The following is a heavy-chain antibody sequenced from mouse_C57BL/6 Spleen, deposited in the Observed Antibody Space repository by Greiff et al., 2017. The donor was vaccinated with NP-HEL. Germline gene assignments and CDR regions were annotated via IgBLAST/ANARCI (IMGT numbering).Heavy chain of an antibody. Sequence: DVKLVESGGGLVQPGGSLSLSCAASGFTFTDYYMSWVRQPPGKALEWLGFIRNKANGYTTEYSASVKGRFTISRDNSQSILYLQMNALRAEDSATYYCARTAQATDYAMDYWGQGTSVTVSS. CDR1: GFTFTDYY. CDR2: IRNKANGYTT. J-gene: IGHJ4*01. CDR3: ARTAQATDYAMDY. D-gene: IGHD3-2*02. V-gene: IGHV7-3*01.